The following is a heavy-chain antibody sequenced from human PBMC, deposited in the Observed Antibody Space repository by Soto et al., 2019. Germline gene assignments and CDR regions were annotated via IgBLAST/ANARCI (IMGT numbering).Heavy chain of an antibody. V-gene: IGHV4-30-4*01. CDR1: GGSISSGDYY. CDR3: ARAGVQNWFDP. J-gene: IGHJ5*02. D-gene: IGHD3-10*01. CDR2: IYHSGST. Sequence: SETLSLTCTVSGGSISSGDYYWSWIRQPPGKGLEWIGYIYHSGSTYYNPSLKSRVTISVDTSKNQFSLKLSSVTAADTAVYYCARAGVQNWFDPWGQGTLVTVSS.